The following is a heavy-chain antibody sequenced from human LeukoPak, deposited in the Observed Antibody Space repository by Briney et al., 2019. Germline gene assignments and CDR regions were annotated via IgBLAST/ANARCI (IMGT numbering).Heavy chain of an antibody. V-gene: IGHV4-39*02. CDR2: IFYSGST. CDR1: GASISSSSDY. Sequence: PSETLSLTCTVSGASISSSSDYWGWIRQPPGRGLGWLGSIFYSGSTYYNPSLKSRVTISVDTSRNQFSLKLSSVTAADTAVYYCARDDVRGFPWGQGTLVTVSS. J-gene: IGHJ5*02. CDR3: ARDDVRGFP.